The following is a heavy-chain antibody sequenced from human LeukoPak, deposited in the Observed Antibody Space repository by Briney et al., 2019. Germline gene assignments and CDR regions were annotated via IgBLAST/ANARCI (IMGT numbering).Heavy chain of an antibody. J-gene: IGHJ4*02. D-gene: IGHD5-18*01. CDR1: GFTFSSYS. V-gene: IGHV3-21*01. CDR2: ISTSSSSSYI. Sequence: PGGSLGLSCAASGFTFSSYSMNWVRQAPGKGLEWVSSISTSSSSSYIYYADSVTGRFTISRDNAKNSLYLQMNSLRAEDTAVYYWARRATTERGHSYGLDYWGQGTLVTVSS. CDR3: ARRATTERGHSYGLDY.